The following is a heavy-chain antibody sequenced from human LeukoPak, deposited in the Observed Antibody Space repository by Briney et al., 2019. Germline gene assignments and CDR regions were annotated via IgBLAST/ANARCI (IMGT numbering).Heavy chain of an antibody. D-gene: IGHD2-2*02. CDR3: ARGGGYCSSTSCYRYDY. CDR1: GFTFSSYS. V-gene: IGHV3-21*01. CDR2: ISSSSSYI. J-gene: IGHJ4*02. Sequence: GGSLRLSCAASGFTFSSYSMNWVRQAPGKGLEWVSSISSSSSYIYYADSVKGRFTISRDNAKNSLYLQMNSLRAEDTAAYYCARGGGYCSSTSCYRYDYWGQGTLVTVSS.